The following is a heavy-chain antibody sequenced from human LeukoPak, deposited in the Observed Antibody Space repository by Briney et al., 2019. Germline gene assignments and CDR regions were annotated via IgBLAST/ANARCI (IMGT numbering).Heavy chain of an antibody. J-gene: IGHJ6*03. D-gene: IGHD3/OR15-3a*01. CDR2: MNPNSGNT. CDR3: ARALSWTSQSYYYMDV. Sequence: ASVRLSCKASGYPFTSYDINWVRQATGQGLEWMGWMNPNSGNTGYAQNFQGRVTMTKNTSITTAYMELSSLRSEDTAVYYCARALSWTSQSYYYMDVWGKGTTVTVSS. V-gene: IGHV1-8*01. CDR1: GYPFTSYD.